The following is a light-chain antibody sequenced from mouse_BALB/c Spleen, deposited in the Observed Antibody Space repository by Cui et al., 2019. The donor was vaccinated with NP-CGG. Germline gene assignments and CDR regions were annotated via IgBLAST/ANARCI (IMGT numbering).Light chain of an antibody. CDR3: ALWYSTHWI. Sequence: QAAVTQHFALTTSAGRTVILTCGSSTGAVTTSNYANWVQEKPDHLFTGLRGGTNNRAPGVPVRFSDSLIGDKAARTITGAQTEEDAMYFFALWYSTHWIFGSGTKVTVL. V-gene: IGLV2*02. CDR2: GTN. J-gene: IGLJ3*01. CDR1: TGAVTTSNY.